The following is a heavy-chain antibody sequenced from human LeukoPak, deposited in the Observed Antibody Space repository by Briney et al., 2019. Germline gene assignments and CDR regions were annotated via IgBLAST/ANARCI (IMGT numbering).Heavy chain of an antibody. CDR1: GGSFSGYY. CDR2: INHSGGT. D-gene: IGHD3-10*01. V-gene: IGHV4-34*01. Sequence: SETLSLTCAVYGGSFSGYYWSWIRQPPGKGLEWIGEINHSGGTNYNPSLKSRVTISVDTSKNQFSLKLSSVTAADTAVYYCARGYYGSGSYGGDFDYWGQGTLVTVSS. CDR3: ARGYYGSGSYGGDFDY. J-gene: IGHJ4*02.